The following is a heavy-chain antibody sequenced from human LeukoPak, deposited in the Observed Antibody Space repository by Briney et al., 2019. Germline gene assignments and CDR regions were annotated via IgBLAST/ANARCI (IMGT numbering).Heavy chain of an antibody. V-gene: IGHV3-30*04. CDR1: GFTFSSYA. Sequence: PGRSLRLSCAASGFTFSSYAMHWVRQAPGKGLEWVAVISYDGSNKYYADSVKGRFTISRDNSKNTLYLQMNSLRAEDTAVYYCARDAGIVATISYYFDYWGQGTLVTVSS. D-gene: IGHD5-12*01. CDR3: ARDAGIVATISYYFDY. J-gene: IGHJ4*02. CDR2: ISYDGSNK.